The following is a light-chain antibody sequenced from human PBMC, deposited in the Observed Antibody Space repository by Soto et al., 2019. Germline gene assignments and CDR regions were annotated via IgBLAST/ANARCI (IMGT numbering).Light chain of an antibody. J-gene: IGLJ3*02. CDR2: DVT. CDR1: SGDVGGYNY. CDR3: SSYTSSSTLGV. Sequence: QSALTQPASVSGSPGQSITISCTGTSGDVGGYNYVSWYQHHPGKAPKLMIYDVTNRPSGVSNRFSGSKSGNTASLTISGLQAEDEADYYCSSYTSSSTLGVCGGGTKLTVL. V-gene: IGLV2-14*03.